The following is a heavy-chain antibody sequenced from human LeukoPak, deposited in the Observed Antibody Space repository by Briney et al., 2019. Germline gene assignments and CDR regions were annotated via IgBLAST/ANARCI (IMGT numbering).Heavy chain of an antibody. D-gene: IGHD7-27*01. CDR3: ARSWGSCYFDY. CDR2: IYHSGST. J-gene: IGHJ4*02. CDR1: GGSISSGGYY. Sequence: SETLSLTCTVSGGSISSGGYYWSWLRQPPGKGLEWIGYIYHSGSTYYNPSLKSRVTISVDRSKNQFSLKLSSVTAADTAVYYCARSWGSCYFDYWGQGTLVTVSS. V-gene: IGHV4-30-2*01.